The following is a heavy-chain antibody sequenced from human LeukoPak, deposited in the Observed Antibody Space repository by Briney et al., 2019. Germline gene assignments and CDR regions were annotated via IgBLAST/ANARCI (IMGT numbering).Heavy chain of an antibody. CDR3: ARGSDSGNMDV. CDR2: IYYSGST. CDR1: GGSIISYY. J-gene: IGHJ6*03. D-gene: IGHD2-21*01. V-gene: IGHV4-59*01. Sequence: SETLSLTCTVSGGSIISYYWSWIRQPPGKGLEWIGYIYYSGSTNYNPSLKSRVTLSVDTSKNQFSLKLSSVTAADTAVYYCARGSDSGNMDVWGKGTTVTVSS.